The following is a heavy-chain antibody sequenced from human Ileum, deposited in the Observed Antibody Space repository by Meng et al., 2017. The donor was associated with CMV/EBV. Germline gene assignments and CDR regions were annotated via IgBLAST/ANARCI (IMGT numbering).Heavy chain of an antibody. V-gene: IGHV4-4*07. CDR3: ARNYGSGNWNFFHY. CDR2: IYTSGTT. CDR1: GCSISNYY. D-gene: IGHD3-10*01. Sequence: QGQLQEPGPGLVKTSETLSLTCYVSGCSISNYYWSWIRQPAGKGLEWIAHIYTSGTTNYNPSLKSRVTMSVDTSRNQFSLKLTSVTAADTAVYYCARNYGSGNWNFFHYWGQGTLVTVSS. J-gene: IGHJ4*02.